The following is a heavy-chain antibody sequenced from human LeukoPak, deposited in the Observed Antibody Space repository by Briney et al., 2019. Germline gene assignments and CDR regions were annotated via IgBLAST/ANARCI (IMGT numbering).Heavy chain of an antibody. V-gene: IGHV4-4*02. CDR3: ARGLLLFGELYAFDI. CDR2: IYHSGST. CDR1: GGSISSSNW. J-gene: IGHJ3*02. Sequence: SETLSLTCAVSGGSISSSNWWSWIRQPPGKGLEWIGEIYHSGSTNYNPSLKSRVTISVDKSKTQFSLKLSSVTAADTAVYYCARGLLLFGELYAFDIWGQGTMVTVSS. D-gene: IGHD3-10*01.